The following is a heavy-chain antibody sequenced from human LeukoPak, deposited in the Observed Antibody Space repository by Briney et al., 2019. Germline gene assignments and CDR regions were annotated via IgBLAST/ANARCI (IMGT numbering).Heavy chain of an antibody. CDR2: ISGSGGST. CDR3: AKVSVCYGCYLDY. J-gene: IGHJ4*02. D-gene: IGHD3-16*01. Sequence: GGSLRLSCAASGFTFSSYAMSWVRQAPGKGLEWVSVISGSGGSTYYAETVKGRFTISRDNSKNTLYLQMHSLRAEDTAIYYCAKVSVCYGCYLDYWGQGTLVTVS. V-gene: IGHV3-23*01. CDR1: GFTFSSYA.